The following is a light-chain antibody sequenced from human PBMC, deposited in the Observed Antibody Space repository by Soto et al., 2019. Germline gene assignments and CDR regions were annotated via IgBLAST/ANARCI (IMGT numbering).Light chain of an antibody. CDR3: QQYNSYPST. V-gene: IGKV1-5*01. J-gene: IGKJ1*01. CDR1: QSISSW. Sequence: DIQMTQSPSTLSASVGDRVTITCRASQSISSWLAWYQQKPGKPPKLLIYDASTLESGVPSRFSGSGSWTEFTLTISSLQPDDVATYYCQQYNSYPSTFGQGTKVEIK. CDR2: DAS.